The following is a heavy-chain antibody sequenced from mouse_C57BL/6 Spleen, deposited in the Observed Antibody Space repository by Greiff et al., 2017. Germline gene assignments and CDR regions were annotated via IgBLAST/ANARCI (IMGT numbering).Heavy chain of an antibody. CDR1: GYTFTGYC. CDR2: FYPGSGSI. J-gene: IGHJ1*03. V-gene: IGHV1-62-2*01. CDR3: ARHASRGATAPCWYFEV. D-gene: IGHD1-2*01. Sequence: VQLQQSGAELVKPGASVKLSCKASGYTFTGYCIHWVKQRPGHGLEWIGWFYPGSGSIKYNEKFKDKATLTADKSSSTAYMELSRLTSEDSAVYFGARHASRGATAPCWYFEVWGTGVTVTVSS.